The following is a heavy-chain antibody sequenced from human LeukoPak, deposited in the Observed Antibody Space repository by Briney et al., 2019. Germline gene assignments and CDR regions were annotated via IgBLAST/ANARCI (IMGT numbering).Heavy chain of an antibody. CDR1: GFTFRSYA. CDR3: AKDRSRWFGELAAFDI. J-gene: IGHJ3*02. V-gene: IGHV3-23*01. Sequence: GGSLRLSCAASGFTFRSYAMSWVRQAPGKGLEWVSGISGTGGSTYFADSVKGRFTISRDNSKNTLYLHMNSLRAEDTAVYYCAKDRSRWFGELAAFDIWGQGTMVTVSS. D-gene: IGHD3-10*01. CDR2: ISGTGGST.